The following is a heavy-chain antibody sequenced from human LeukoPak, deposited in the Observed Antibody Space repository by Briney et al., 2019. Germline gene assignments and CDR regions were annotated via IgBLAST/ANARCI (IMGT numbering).Heavy chain of an antibody. CDR3: ARSITIFGVVIEGPFDY. CDR2: INHSGST. D-gene: IGHD3-3*01. CDR1: GGSFSGYY. Sequence: SETLSLTCAVYGGSFSGYYWSWIRQPPGKGLEWIGEINHSGSTNYNPSLKSRVTISVDTFKNQFSLKLSSVTAADTAVYYCARSITIFGVVIEGPFDYWGQGTLVTVSS. J-gene: IGHJ4*02. V-gene: IGHV4-34*01.